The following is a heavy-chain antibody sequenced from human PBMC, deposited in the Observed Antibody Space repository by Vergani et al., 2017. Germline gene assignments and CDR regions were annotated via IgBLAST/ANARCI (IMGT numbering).Heavy chain of an antibody. Sequence: EVQLVESGGGLVQPGGSLRLSCAASGFTFSSYSMNWVRQAPGKGLEWVSSISSSSSYIYYADSVKGRFTISRDNAKNSLYLQMNSLRAEDTAVYYCARGYCSGGSCYSGLEVNWFDPWGQGTLVTVSS. CDR3: ARGYCSGGSCYSGLEVNWFDP. J-gene: IGHJ5*02. D-gene: IGHD2-15*01. V-gene: IGHV3-21*01. CDR2: ISSSSSYI. CDR1: GFTFSSYS.